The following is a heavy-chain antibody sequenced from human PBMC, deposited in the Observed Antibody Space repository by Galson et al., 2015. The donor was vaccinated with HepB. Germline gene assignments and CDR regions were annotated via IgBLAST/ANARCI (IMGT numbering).Heavy chain of an antibody. CDR1: GGSVSSGSYY. CDR2: IYYSGST. V-gene: IGHV4-61*01. J-gene: IGHJ4*02. D-gene: IGHD3-10*01. CDR3: ARATGGRQFDY. Sequence: LSLTCTVSGGSVSSGSYYWSWIRPPPGKGLEWIGYIYYSGSTNYNHSLKSRVTISVDTSKNQFSLQLSSVTAADPAVYYCARATGGRQFDYWGQGTLVTVSS.